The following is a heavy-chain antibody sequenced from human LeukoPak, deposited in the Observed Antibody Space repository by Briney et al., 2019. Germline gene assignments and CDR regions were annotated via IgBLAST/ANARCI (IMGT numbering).Heavy chain of an antibody. CDR3: AAMDNSAY. CDR1: GFTFSSYA. CDR2: IWYDGSSK. D-gene: IGHD5-24*01. Sequence: PGGSLRLSCAASGFTFSSYAMHWVRQAPGKGLEWVALIWYDGSSKYYADSVKGRFTISSDNSKNTLYLQMNGLRVEDTAVYYCAAMDNSAYWGQGTLVTVSS. V-gene: IGHV3-33*01. J-gene: IGHJ4*02.